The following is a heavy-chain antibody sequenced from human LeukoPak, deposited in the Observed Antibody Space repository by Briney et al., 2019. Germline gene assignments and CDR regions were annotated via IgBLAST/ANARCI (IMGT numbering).Heavy chain of an antibody. Sequence: KSSETLSLTCAVYSGSFSGYYWSWIRQPPGKGLEWIGEINHSGSTNYNPSLKSRVTISVDTSKNQFSLKLSSVTAADTAVYYRARGRYGSGSYFFGKNWFDPWGQGTLVTVSS. CDR1: SGSFSGYY. V-gene: IGHV4-34*01. D-gene: IGHD3-10*01. J-gene: IGHJ5*02. CDR3: ARGRYGSGSYFFGKNWFDP. CDR2: INHSGST.